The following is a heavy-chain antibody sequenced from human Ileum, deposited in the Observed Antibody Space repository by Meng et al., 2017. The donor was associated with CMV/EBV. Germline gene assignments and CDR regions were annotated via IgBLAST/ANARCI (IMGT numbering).Heavy chain of an antibody. D-gene: IGHD2-21*02. J-gene: IGHJ4*01. CDR1: GFNFNNYW. Sequence: GGSLRLSCAASGFNFNNYWMLWVRQAPGKGLMWVSRVKSDGSGITYADSVKGRFTISRDNAKNTLYLQMNSLRVDDTAVYICGRERWGLGDYWGQGTVVTGSS. V-gene: IGHV3-74*01. CDR2: VKSDGSGI. CDR3: GRERWGLGDY.